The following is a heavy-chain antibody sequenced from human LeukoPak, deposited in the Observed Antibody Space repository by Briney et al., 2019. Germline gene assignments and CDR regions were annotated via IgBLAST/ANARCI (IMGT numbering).Heavy chain of an antibody. J-gene: IGHJ4*02. V-gene: IGHV3-66*01. CDR3: GKENYYFDSSGQTVDY. CDR1: GFTVSSNY. CDR2: IYSGGST. Sequence: GGSLRLSCAASGFTVSSNYMSWVRQAPGKGLEWVSVIYSGGSTYYADSVKGRFTISRDNSKNTLYLQMNSLRAEDTAVFYCGKENYYFDSSGQTVDYWGQGTLVTVSS. D-gene: IGHD3-22*01.